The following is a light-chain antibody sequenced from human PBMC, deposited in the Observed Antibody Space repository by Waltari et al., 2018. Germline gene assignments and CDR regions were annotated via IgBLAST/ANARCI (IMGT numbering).Light chain of an antibody. CDR2: EAS. CDR1: QDISNY. V-gene: IGKV1-33*01. J-gene: IGKJ3*01. Sequence: DIQMTQSPSSLSASVVDRVTITCQASQDISNYLNWYQQKPGKAPKLLIYEASNLETGVPSRFSGSGSGTDFTFTISSLQPEDIATYYCQQYDNPFTFGPGTKVDIK. CDR3: QQYDNPFT.